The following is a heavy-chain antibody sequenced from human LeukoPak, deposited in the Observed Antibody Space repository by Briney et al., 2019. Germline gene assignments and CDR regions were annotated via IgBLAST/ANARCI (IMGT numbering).Heavy chain of an antibody. CDR1: GFTFSSYA. CDR2: ISGSGGST. J-gene: IGHJ4*02. CDR3: AKEGIAVAGILDYFDY. Sequence: GGSLRLSCAASGFTFSSYAMSWVRQAPGKGLEWVSAISGSGGSTYYADSVKGRFTISRDNSKNTLYLQMNGLRAEDTAVYYCAKEGIAVAGILDYFDYWGQGTLVTVSS. D-gene: IGHD6-19*01. V-gene: IGHV3-23*01.